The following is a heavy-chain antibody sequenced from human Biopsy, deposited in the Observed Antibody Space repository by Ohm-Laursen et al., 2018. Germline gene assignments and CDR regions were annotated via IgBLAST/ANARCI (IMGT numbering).Heavy chain of an antibody. V-gene: IGHV3-43D*04. CDR1: GFTFDDYG. D-gene: IGHD3-9*01. CDR3: ARAFRGQYFYYYYGMDV. J-gene: IGHJ6*02. Sequence: SLRLSCTAPGFTFDDYGMHWVRQAPGKGLEWVSLISWDGRTRYYADSVKGRFTISRDNSKNSLYLQMNSLRLEDTALYFCARAFRGQYFYYYYGMDVWGQGTTVTVSS. CDR2: ISWDGRTR.